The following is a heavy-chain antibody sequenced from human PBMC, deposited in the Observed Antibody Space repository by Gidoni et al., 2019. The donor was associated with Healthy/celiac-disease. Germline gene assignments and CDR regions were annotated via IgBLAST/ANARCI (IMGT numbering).Heavy chain of an antibody. D-gene: IGHD6-19*01. CDR2: IKQDGSEK. J-gene: IGHJ4*02. Sequence: EVQLVESGGGLVQPGGSLRLSCAASGFTVSSYWMSWVRQAPGKGLEWVANIKQDGSEKYYVDSVKGRFTISRDNAKNSLYLQMNSLRAEDTAVYYCARDIAVAGTLDYWGQGTLVTVSS. V-gene: IGHV3-7*01. CDR3: ARDIAVAGTLDY. CDR1: GFTVSSYW.